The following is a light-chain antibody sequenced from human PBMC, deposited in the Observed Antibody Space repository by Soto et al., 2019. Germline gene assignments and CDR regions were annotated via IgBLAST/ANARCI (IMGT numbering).Light chain of an antibody. CDR3: QQYGSSGT. V-gene: IGKV3-20*01. Sequence: DIVLTQSACTLSLSPGEKATLSCRSSQSVSSDYLAWYQQHPGQAPRLLIYDASSRATGVPDRFSGSGSGTDFTLTISRLEPEDFAVYYCQQYGSSGTFGQGTKVDI. J-gene: IGKJ1*01. CDR1: QSVSSDY. CDR2: DAS.